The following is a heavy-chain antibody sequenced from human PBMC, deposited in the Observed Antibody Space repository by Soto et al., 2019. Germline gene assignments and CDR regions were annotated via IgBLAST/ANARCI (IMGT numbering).Heavy chain of an antibody. Sequence: PGGSLRLSCAASGFTFSSYAMSWVRQAPGKGLEWVSAISGSGGSTYYADSVKGRFTISRDNSKNTLYLQMNSLRAEDTAVYYCADSSSGWYGSWFDPWGQGTLVTVS. CDR2: ISGSGGST. J-gene: IGHJ5*02. V-gene: IGHV3-23*01. CDR1: GFTFSSYA. D-gene: IGHD6-19*01. CDR3: ADSSSGWYGSWFDP.